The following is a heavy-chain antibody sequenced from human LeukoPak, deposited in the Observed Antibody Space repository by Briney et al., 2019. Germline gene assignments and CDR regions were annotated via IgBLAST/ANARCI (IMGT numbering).Heavy chain of an antibody. V-gene: IGHV3-30*18. CDR1: GFTFSSYG. Sequence: GGSLRLSCAASGFTFSSYGMHWVRQAPGKGLEWVAVISYDGSNKYYADSVKGRFTISRDSSKNTLYLQMNSLRAEDTAVYYCAKDSSTLFPGPDYWGQGTLVTVSS. J-gene: IGHJ4*02. D-gene: IGHD3-10*01. CDR3: AKDSSTLFPGPDY. CDR2: ISYDGSNK.